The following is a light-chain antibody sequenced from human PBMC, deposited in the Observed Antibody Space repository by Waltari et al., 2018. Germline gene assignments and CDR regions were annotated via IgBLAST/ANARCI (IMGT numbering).Light chain of an antibody. CDR2: DNS. CDR1: SSDIGAGYL. CDR3: QSFDYRLDGSRV. V-gene: IGLV1-40*01. J-gene: IGLJ3*02. Sequence: QSVLTQPPSVSGAPGQRVPISCTGSSSDIGAGYLVHWYQQLPGTAPNLLIYDNSNRPSGVPDRFSGSKSGSSASLAITGLQAEDEADYYCQSFDYRLDGSRVFGGGTKLTVL.